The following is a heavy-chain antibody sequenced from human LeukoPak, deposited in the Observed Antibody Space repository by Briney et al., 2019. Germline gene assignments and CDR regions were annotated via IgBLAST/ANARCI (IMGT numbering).Heavy chain of an antibody. D-gene: IGHD3-22*01. J-gene: IGHJ4*02. V-gene: IGHV3-74*01. Sequence: PGGPLRLSCAASGLTFSSYWMHWVRQAPGKGLVWVSRINSDGSSTSYADSVKGRFTISRDNAKNTLYLQMNSLRAEDTAVYYCARERSSSGYPDDYWGRGTLVTVSS. CDR3: ARERSSSGYPDDY. CDR1: GLTFSSYW. CDR2: INSDGSST.